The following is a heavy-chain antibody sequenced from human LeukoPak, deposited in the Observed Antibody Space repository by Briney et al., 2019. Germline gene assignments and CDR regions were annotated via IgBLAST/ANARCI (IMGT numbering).Heavy chain of an antibody. V-gene: IGHV3-23*01. CDR3: ARVLRYCSGGNCYSGGLGYMDV. CDR2: ISHGGGTT. Sequence: GGSLRLSCAASQFTFSSYAMSWVRQAPGKGLEWVATISHGGGTTYYADSVKGRFTISRDNAKQSLFLTMNSLRAEDTAVYYCARVLRYCSGGNCYSGGLGYMDVWGKGTTVTISS. J-gene: IGHJ6*03. CDR1: QFTFSSYA. D-gene: IGHD2-15*01.